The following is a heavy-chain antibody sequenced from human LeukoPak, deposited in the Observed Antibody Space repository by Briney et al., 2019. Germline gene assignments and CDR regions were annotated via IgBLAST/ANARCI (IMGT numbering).Heavy chain of an antibody. CDR2: IYTSGST. CDR1: GGSISSYY. J-gene: IGHJ4*02. Sequence: PSETLSLTCTVSGGSISSYYWSWIRQPAGKGLEWIGRIYTSGSTYYNPSLKSRVTISVDGSKNQFSLKLSSVTAADTAVYYCARTGEGSSGYYYFDYWGQGTLVTVSS. V-gene: IGHV4-4*07. D-gene: IGHD3-22*01. CDR3: ARTGEGSSGYYYFDY.